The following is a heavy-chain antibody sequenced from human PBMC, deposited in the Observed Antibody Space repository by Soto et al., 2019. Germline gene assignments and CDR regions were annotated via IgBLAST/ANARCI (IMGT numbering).Heavy chain of an antibody. V-gene: IGHV3-30-3*01. CDR3: ASFLRITIFGVVPGS. J-gene: IGHJ5*02. CDR2: ISYDGSNK. CDR1: GFTFSSYA. Sequence: GGSLRLSCAASGFTFSSYAMHWVRQAPGKGQEWVAVISYDGSNKYYADSVKGRFTISRDNSKNTLYLQMNSLRAEDTAVYYCASFLRITIFGVVPGSWGQGTLVTVSS. D-gene: IGHD3-3*01.